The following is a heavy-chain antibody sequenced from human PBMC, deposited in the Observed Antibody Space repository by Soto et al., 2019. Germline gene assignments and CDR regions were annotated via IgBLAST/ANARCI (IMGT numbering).Heavy chain of an antibody. CDR2: IYYSGST. Sequence: SETLSLTCGVSGGSIRTFYWSWIRQPPGKGLEWIGHIYYSGSTNYNPSLKSRVTISVDPSKNLFSLRLNSLTAADTAVYYCARGDFGAVSRPFDPWGQGTLVTVSS. CDR1: GGSIRTFY. V-gene: IGHV4-59*01. CDR3: ARGDFGAVSRPFDP. J-gene: IGHJ5*02. D-gene: IGHD3-16*01.